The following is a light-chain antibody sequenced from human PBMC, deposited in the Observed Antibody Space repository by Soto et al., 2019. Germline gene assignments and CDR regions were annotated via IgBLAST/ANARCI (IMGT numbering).Light chain of an antibody. V-gene: IGKV2-24*01. CDR2: KIS. Sequence: DVVMNQPPLSSPVTLGQPASISCRSSQSLVHSDGNTYLSWYQQRPGQPPRLLIPKISMRFSGVPDRFSGSGAGTDFTLVISRVEAVDVGVYYGMQATHLQGTFAQGTKVETK. J-gene: IGKJ1*01. CDR3: MQATHLQGT. CDR1: QSLVHSDGNTY.